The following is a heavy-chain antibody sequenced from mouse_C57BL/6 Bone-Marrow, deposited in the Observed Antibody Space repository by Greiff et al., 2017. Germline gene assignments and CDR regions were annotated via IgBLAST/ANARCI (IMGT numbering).Heavy chain of an antibody. D-gene: IGHD2-2*01. CDR1: GYTFISYW. V-gene: IGHV1-72*01. CDR2: IDPNSGGT. J-gene: IGHJ4*01. CDR3: ARGSRLRHYAMDY. Sequence: QVQLQQPGAELVKPGASVKLSCKASGYTFISYWMHWVKQRPGRGLEWIGRIDPNSGGTKYNAKFKSKATLTVDKPSSTAYMQLSSLASEDSAVNNCARGSRLRHYAMDYWGQGTSVTVSS.